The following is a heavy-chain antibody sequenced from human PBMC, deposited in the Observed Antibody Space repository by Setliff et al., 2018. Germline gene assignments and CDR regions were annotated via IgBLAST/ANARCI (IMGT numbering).Heavy chain of an antibody. CDR3: ATLGTVVVDAFDF. V-gene: IGHV5-51*01. CDR1: GYTFTTNW. J-gene: IGHJ3*01. Sequence: PGESLKISCKGSGYTFTTNWIAWVRQMPGKGLGWMGIIYPGDSDTRYSPSFQGRVTISADKSISTAYLQWSSLKASDTAMYYCATLGTVVVDAFDFWGQGTRVTVSS. D-gene: IGHD2-15*01. CDR2: IYPGDSDT.